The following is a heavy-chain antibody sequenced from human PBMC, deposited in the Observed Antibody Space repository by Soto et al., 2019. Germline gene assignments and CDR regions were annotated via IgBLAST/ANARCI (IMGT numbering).Heavy chain of an antibody. J-gene: IGHJ4*02. V-gene: IGHV3-30*03. CDR2: ISYDGGLQ. D-gene: IGHD5-18*01. CDR1: GFTFTRYG. CDR3: VSDRGYGHASVPYS. Sequence: QAHLVESGGGVVQPGRSLRLSCAASGFTFTRYGMHWVRQAPGTRLAWVAVISYDGGLQHYADSVKGRFTISRDNSKNMVLLQMNSLRAEDTAVYYCVSDRGYGHASVPYSWGQGTLVSVSS.